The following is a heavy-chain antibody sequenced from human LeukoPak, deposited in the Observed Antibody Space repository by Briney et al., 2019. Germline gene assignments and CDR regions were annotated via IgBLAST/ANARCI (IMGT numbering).Heavy chain of an antibody. J-gene: IGHJ4*02. CDR2: IYYSGNS. V-gene: IGHV4-39*02. Sequence: SETLSLTCTVSGGSISSGSHYWGWIRQPPGKELEWIGNIYYSGNSYYNPSLKSRVTISVDASKNQFSLNLSSVTPEDTAVYYCARDGSNYGGFDYWGQGTLVTVSS. D-gene: IGHD1-26*01. CDR1: GGSISSGSHY. CDR3: ARDGSNYGGFDY.